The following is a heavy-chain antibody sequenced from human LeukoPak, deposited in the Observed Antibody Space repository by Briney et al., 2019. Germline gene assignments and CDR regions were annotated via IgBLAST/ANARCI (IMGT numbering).Heavy chain of an antibody. CDR1: GFTFSSYG. Sequence: GGSLRLSCAASGFTFSSYGMHWVRQAPGKGLEWVAVIWYDGSNKYYADSVKGRFTISRDNSKNTLYLQMNSLRAEDTAVYYCARLDGDYRYYYYGMDVWGQGTTVTVSS. J-gene: IGHJ6*02. CDR2: IWYDGSNK. D-gene: IGHD4-17*01. CDR3: ARLDGDYRYYYYGMDV. V-gene: IGHV3-33*01.